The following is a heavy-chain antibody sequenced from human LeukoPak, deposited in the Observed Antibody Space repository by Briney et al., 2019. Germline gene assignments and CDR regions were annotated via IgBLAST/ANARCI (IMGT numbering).Heavy chain of an antibody. J-gene: IGHJ3*02. V-gene: IGHV4-59*01. CDR3: ARAMRRRPDAFDI. Sequence: SETLSLTCTVSGGSISSYYWSWIRQPPGKGLEWIGYIYYSGSTNYNPSPKSRVTISVDTSKNQFSLKLSSVTAADTAVYYCARAMRRRPDAFDIWGQGTMVTVSS. CDR2: IYYSGST. CDR1: GGSISSYY.